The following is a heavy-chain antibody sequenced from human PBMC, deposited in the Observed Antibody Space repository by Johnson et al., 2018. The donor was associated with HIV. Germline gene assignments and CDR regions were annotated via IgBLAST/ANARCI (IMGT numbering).Heavy chain of an antibody. V-gene: IGHV3-NL1*01. J-gene: IGHJ3*02. CDR3: AKDRIMVRGVIGAFDI. CDR2: IYSGGGT. Sequence: QVQLVESGGGLVQPGRSRRLSCAASGFIFSSYGMHWVRQAPGKGLEWVSVIYSGGGTYYEDSVKGRFTISRDNSKNIVYLQMNSLRAEDTAVYYCAKDRIMVRGVIGAFDIWGQGTMVTVSS. D-gene: IGHD3-10*01. CDR1: GFIFSSYG.